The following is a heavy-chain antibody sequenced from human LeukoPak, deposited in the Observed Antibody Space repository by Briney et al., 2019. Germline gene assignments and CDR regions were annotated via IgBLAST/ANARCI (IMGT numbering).Heavy chain of an antibody. D-gene: IGHD7-27*01. CDR2: ISWNSGSI. CDR3: AKDGGLWVSAHWGDS. Sequence: PGGSLRLSRAASGFTFDDYAMHWVRQAPGKGLEWVSGISWNSGSIGYADSVKGRFTISRDNAKNSLYLQMNSLRAEDTAVYYCAKDGGLWVSAHWGDSWGRGTLVTVSS. CDR1: GFTFDDYA. V-gene: IGHV3-9*01. J-gene: IGHJ4*02.